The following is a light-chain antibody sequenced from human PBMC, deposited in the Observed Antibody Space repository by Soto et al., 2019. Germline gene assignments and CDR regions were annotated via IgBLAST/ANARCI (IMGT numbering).Light chain of an antibody. CDR2: GAS. J-gene: IGKJ1*01. Sequence: EIVMTQSPATLSVSPGERASLSCRASQSVGSYLAWYQHKPGQAPRLLIYGASTRAAGVPVRFSGGGSGTDFTLTISSLQSEDFAIFYCQQYNNWRRTFGQGTKVEIK. CDR1: QSVGSY. CDR3: QQYNNWRRT. V-gene: IGKV3-15*01.